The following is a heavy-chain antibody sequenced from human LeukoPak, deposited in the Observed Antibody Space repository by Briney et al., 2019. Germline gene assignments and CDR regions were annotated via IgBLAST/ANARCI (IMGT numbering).Heavy chain of an antibody. V-gene: IGHV3-30*04. J-gene: IGHJ4*02. Sequence: GGSLRLSCAASGFTFSSYAMHWVRQAPGKGLEWVAVISYDGSNKYYADSVKGRFTLSRDNSKNTLYLQMDSLRPEDTAVYYCAKDRRGSYVWDYWGQGILVTVSS. CDR2: ISYDGSNK. CDR3: AKDRRGSYVWDY. CDR1: GFTFSSYA. D-gene: IGHD1-26*01.